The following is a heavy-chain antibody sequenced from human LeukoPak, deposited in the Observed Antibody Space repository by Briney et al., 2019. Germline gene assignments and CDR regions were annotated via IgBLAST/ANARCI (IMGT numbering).Heavy chain of an antibody. J-gene: IGHJ6*02. V-gene: IGHV3-21*01. D-gene: IGHD2-15*01. CDR3: AREELGYCSGGSCYVYYYGMDV. CDR1: GFTFSSYS. Sequence: GGSLRLSCAASGFTFSSYSMNWVRQAPGKGLEWVSSISSSSSYIYYADSVKGRFTISRDNAKNSLYLQMNSLRAEDTAVYYCAREELGYCSGGSCYVYYYGMDVWGQGTTATVSS. CDR2: ISSSSSYI.